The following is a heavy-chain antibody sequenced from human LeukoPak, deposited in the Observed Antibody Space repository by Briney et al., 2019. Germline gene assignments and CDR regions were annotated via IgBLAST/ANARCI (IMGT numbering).Heavy chain of an antibody. J-gene: IGHJ4*02. D-gene: IGHD2-2*01. CDR1: GYTFTSYD. V-gene: IGHV1-8*01. CDR3: ARSRSGSHESIFDY. Sequence: ASVKVSCKASGYTFTSYDINWVRQATGQGLEWMGWMNPNSGNTGYAQKFQGRVTMTRNTSISTAYMELSSLRSEDTAVYYCARSRSGSHESIFDYWGQGTLVTVSS. CDR2: MNPNSGNT.